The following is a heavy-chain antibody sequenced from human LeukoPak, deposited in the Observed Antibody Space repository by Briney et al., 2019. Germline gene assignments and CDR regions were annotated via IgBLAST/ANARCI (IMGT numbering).Heavy chain of an antibody. CDR1: GFTFSSYW. V-gene: IGHV3-7*01. CDR3: ARVGGYCSGGTCYLLRFDY. CDR2: IKLDGSEK. J-gene: IGHJ4*02. Sequence: GGSLRLSCAASGFTFSSYWMSWVRQAPGKGLEWVSNIKLDGSEKYYVDSVKGRFTISRDNAQNSLYLQMNSLRAEDTAEYYCARVGGYCSGGTCYLLRFDYWGQGTLVTVSS. D-gene: IGHD2-15*01.